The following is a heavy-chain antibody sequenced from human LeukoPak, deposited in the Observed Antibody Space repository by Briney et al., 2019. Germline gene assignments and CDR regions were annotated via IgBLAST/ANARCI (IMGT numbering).Heavy chain of an antibody. CDR3: ARDSRKADYYGMDV. Sequence: ASVKVSCKASGYTFTSYGISWLRQAPGQGLEWMGWISAYNGNTNYAQKLQGRVTMTTDTSTSTAYMELRSLRSDDTAVYYCARDSRKADYYGMDVWGQGTTVTVSS. CDR2: ISAYNGNT. J-gene: IGHJ6*02. CDR1: GYTFTSYG. V-gene: IGHV1-18*01.